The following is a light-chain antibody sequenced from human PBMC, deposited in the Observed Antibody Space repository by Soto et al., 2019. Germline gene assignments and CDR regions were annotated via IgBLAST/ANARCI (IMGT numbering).Light chain of an antibody. CDR1: QSVTSNY. CDR3: QQYGTSPLMYT. V-gene: IGKV3-20*01. Sequence: EVVLTQSPGTLSLSPGERATLSCRASQSVTSNYLSWYQQRPGQAPRLLIYGASIRATGVPDRFSGSGSVTDFTLTITRLEPEDFAVYYCQQYGTSPLMYTFGQGTKLDIK. J-gene: IGKJ2*01. CDR2: GAS.